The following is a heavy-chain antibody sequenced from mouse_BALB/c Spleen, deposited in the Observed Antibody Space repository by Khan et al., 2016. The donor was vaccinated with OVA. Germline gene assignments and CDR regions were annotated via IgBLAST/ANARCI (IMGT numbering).Heavy chain of an antibody. Sequence: VRLQQSGPDLVKPGASVKISCKASNYSFTLYYMSWVKQSHGKSLEWIGRINPNTDNINYNQEFKGKAILTVDKSSNTAYMELRSLTSEDSAVYFCARGYDFFASWGQGTLVTVSA. CDR3: ARGYDFFAS. J-gene: IGHJ3*01. V-gene: IGHV1-26*01. D-gene: IGHD2-14*01. CDR1: NYSFTLYY. CDR2: INPNTDNI.